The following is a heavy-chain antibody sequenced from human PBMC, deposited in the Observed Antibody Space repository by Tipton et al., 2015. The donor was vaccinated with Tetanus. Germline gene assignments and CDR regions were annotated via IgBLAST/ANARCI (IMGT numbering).Heavy chain of an antibody. CDR2: TSPSGRT. D-gene: IGHD3-3*01. Sequence: LRLSCTVSGGSVRSGDYSWNWIRQPPGKGLEWLAYTSPSGRTNSNYSLKSRITISQDMSKNQFSLRLASVTAADTAVYYCARANYEFPKKGPFDSWGQGALVIVSS. J-gene: IGHJ4*02. V-gene: IGHV4-61*08. CDR1: GGSVRSGDYS. CDR3: ARANYEFPKKGPFDS.